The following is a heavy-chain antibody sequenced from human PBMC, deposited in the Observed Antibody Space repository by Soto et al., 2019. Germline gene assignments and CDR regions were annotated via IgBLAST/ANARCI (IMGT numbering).Heavy chain of an antibody. V-gene: IGHV1-69*08. CDR2: FIPMIGTA. CDR1: GGTFSIYT. J-gene: IGHJ3*01. CDR3: AIVHVTLAPDRHRAFDV. Sequence: QVQLVQSGAEVKRPGSSINISCKASGGTFSIYTVSWVRQAPGQGLEWMGRFIPMIGTANYAQNFQGRVTLSADKSATEAYMELCSLTPQHTALSYCAIVHVTLAPDRHRAFDVWGQWLAVTVSP. D-gene: IGHD2-21*02.